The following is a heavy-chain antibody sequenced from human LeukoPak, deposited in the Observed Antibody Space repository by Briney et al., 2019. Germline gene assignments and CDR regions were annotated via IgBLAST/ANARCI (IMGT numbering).Heavy chain of an antibody. CDR1: GFTFSSYA. V-gene: IGHV3-23*01. J-gene: IGHJ4*02. Sequence: GRSLRLSCAASGFTFSSYAMSWVRQAPGKGLEWVSAISGSGGSTYYADSVKGRFTISRDNSKNTLYLQMNSLRAEDTAVYYCAKDPTMIVVVIPDYWGQGTLVTVSS. CDR2: ISGSGGST. D-gene: IGHD3-22*01. CDR3: AKDPTMIVVVIPDY.